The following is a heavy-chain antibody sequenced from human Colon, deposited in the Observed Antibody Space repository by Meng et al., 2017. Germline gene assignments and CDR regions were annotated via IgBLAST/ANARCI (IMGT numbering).Heavy chain of an antibody. D-gene: IGHD2-15*01. CDR1: GFTFSTYA. V-gene: IGHV3-23*01. Sequence: GESLKISCAASGFTFSTYALNWVRQAPGQGLGWVATILSSAGKTQYADSVKGRFTISRDISKKTLYLQMNSLSADDTATYYCAKSATYAGGTCYSYPHDWGQGTVVTVSS. CDR3: AKSATYAGGTCYSYPHD. J-gene: IGHJ4*02. CDR2: ILSSAGKT.